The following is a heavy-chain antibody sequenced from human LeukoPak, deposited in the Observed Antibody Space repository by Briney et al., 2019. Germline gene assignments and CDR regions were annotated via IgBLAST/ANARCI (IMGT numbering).Heavy chain of an antibody. J-gene: IGHJ4*02. V-gene: IGHV4-59*08. Sequence: SEPLSLTCTVSGGSISSSYWSWIRQPRGKGLEWIGFIYYSGSTNYNPSLKSRVTISIDTSKNQFSLKLSSVTAADTAVYYCARRMSGWVDYWGQGTLVTVSS. CDR1: GGSISSSY. CDR2: IYYSGST. D-gene: IGHD6-19*01. CDR3: ARRMSGWVDY.